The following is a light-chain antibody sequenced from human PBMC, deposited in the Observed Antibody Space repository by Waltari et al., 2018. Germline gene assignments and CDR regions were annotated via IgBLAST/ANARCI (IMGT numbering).Light chain of an antibody. CDR1: QSVSSSY. V-gene: IGKV3-20*01. J-gene: IGKJ3*01. Sequence: EIVLTQSPGTLSLSPGERATLSCRASQSVSSSYLAWYQQKPGQAPRHLIYGASSRATCIPDRFSGSGSGTDFTLTISRLEPEDFAVYYCQQYGSSPPVTFGPGTKVDIK. CDR3: QQYGSSPPVT. CDR2: GAS.